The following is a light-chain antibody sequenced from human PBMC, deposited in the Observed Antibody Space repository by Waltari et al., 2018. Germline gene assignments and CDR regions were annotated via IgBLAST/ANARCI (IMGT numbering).Light chain of an antibody. J-gene: IGLJ2*01. V-gene: IGLV2-14*01. CDR1: SGDIGGSDF. CDR2: DVN. Sequence: QSALTQPASVSASPGQAITISCTGTSGDIGGSDFVSLYQHHPGSAPKVLIFDVNHRPSGISARFSGSKSGNTASLTISGLQTEDDADYFCSSPSTNNIVVFGGGTKVTVL. CDR3: SSPSTNNIVV.